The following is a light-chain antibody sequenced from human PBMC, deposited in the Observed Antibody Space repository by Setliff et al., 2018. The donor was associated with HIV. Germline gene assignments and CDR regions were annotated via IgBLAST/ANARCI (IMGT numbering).Light chain of an antibody. Sequence: QSVLTQPASVSGSPGQSITISCTGTSGDVGRYNLVSWYQQQPGKPPKLMIYQASKRPSGVSNRFSGSKSGNVASLTISGLQAEDEADYYCCSNTGSNTFVFGTGTK. CDR2: QAS. J-gene: IGLJ1*01. CDR3: CSNTGSNTFV. CDR1: SGDVGRYNL. V-gene: IGLV2-23*01.